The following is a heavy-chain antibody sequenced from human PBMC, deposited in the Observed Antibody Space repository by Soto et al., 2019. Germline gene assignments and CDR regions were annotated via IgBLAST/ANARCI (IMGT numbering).Heavy chain of an antibody. J-gene: IGHJ3*02. D-gene: IGHD3-22*01. Sequence: GGSLRLSCAASGFTFSDHYMDWVRQAPGKGLEWVGRTRNKTNSYTTEYAASVKGRFTISRDDSKNSLYLQMNSLKAEDTAVYYCARETWSYYYDSSPVGGDAFDIWGQGTMVTVSS. V-gene: IGHV3-72*01. CDR3: ARETWSYYYDSSPVGGDAFDI. CDR1: GFTFSDHY. CDR2: TRNKTNSYTT.